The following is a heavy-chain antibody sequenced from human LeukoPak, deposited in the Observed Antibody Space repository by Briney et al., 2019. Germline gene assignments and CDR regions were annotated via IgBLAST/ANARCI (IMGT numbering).Heavy chain of an antibody. D-gene: IGHD1-7*01. J-gene: IGHJ4*02. CDR1: GFTFTNAW. V-gene: IGHV3-15*01. CDR3: VWNSEHYFDF. Sequence: PGGSLRLSCAASGFTFTNAWMSWVRQAPGKGLEWVGRIKNKGEGETTDYAAPVKGRFTIPRDDSENTLFLQMHSLETEDTALYYCVWNSEHYFDFWGQGSLVTVSS. CDR2: IKNKGEGETT.